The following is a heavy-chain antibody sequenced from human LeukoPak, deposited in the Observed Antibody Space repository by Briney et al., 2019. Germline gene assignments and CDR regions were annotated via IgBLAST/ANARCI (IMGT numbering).Heavy chain of an antibody. V-gene: IGHV3-13*04. CDR3: ARDLTVGATRYFDY. D-gene: IGHD1-26*01. J-gene: IGHJ4*02. Sequence: GGSLRLSCAASGFTFSRYDMHWVRQVTGKGLEWVSVIATGGDTYYPDSVKGRFTISRENAKNSLYLQMNSLRAGDTAVYYCARDLTVGATRYFDYWGQGTLVTVSS. CDR2: IATGGDT. CDR1: GFTFSRYD.